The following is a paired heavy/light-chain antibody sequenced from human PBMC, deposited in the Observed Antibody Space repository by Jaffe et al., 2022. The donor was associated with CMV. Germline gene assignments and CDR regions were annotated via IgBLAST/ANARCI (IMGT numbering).Light chain of an antibody. Sequence: DIQMTQSPSSVSASVGDRVTITCRASQGIYSWLAWYQQKPGKAPKLLIYAARSLQSGVPSRFSASGTGTDFTLTISSLQPEDFATYYCQQAKDFPFTFGPGTTVDIK. CDR2: AAR. V-gene: IGKV1-12*01. J-gene: IGKJ3*01. CDR1: QGIYSW. CDR3: QQAKDFPFT.
Heavy chain of an antibody. D-gene: IGHD2-2*01. V-gene: IGHV4-59*08. Sequence: QVHLQESGPGLVKPSETLSLTCTVSGGSISNYYWSWIRQPPGKGLEWIGSIYYSGSTNYNPSLKSRVSISVDTSKNQFSLKLTSVTAADTAVYYCARPKDCTTTSCWGFDSWGQGTLVTVSS. CDR3: ARPKDCTTTSCWGFDS. CDR2: IYYSGST. J-gene: IGHJ4*02. CDR1: GGSISNYY.